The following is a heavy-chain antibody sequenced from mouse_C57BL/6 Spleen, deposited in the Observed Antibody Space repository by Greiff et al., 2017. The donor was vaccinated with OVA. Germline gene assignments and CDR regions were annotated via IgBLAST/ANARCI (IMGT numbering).Heavy chain of an antibody. Sequence: EVQLQQSGTVLARPGASVKMSCKTSGYTFTSYWMHWVKQRPGQGLEWIGAIYPGNSDTSYNQKFKGKAKLTAVTSASTAYMELSSLTNGDSAIYYCTEGDWDGGFGYWGQGTTLTVSS. CDR2: IYPGNSDT. CDR3: TEGDWDGGFGY. CDR1: GYTFTSYW. V-gene: IGHV1-5*01. J-gene: IGHJ2*01. D-gene: IGHD4-1*01.